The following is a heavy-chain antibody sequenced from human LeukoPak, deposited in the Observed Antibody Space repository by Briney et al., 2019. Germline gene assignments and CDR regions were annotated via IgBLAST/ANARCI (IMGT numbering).Heavy chain of an antibody. J-gene: IGHJ4*02. CDR3: ARDLSYGYVLSYYFDY. CDR1: GFTFSSNS. V-gene: IGHV3-48*01. CDR2: ISSSSSTI. Sequence: PGGSLRLSCAASGFTFSSNSMNWVRQAPGKGLEWVSYISSSSSTIYYADSVKGRFTISRDNAKNSLYLQMNSLRAEDAAAYYCARDLSYGYVLSYYFDYWGQGTLVTVSS. D-gene: IGHD5-18*01.